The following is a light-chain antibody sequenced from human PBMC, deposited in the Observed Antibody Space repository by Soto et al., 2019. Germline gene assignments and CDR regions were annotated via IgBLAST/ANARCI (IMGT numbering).Light chain of an antibody. CDR2: GSS. J-gene: IGKJ2*01. Sequence: EIVLTQSPGTLSLSPGERATLSCRASQSVSGSYLAWYQQKPGQSPRLLIYGSSDRATGIPDRFSGSESGTDFTLTISRVEPEDFAVYYCQQYGSSPPYTFGQGTKLEIK. V-gene: IGKV3-20*01. CDR1: QSVSGSY. CDR3: QQYGSSPPYT.